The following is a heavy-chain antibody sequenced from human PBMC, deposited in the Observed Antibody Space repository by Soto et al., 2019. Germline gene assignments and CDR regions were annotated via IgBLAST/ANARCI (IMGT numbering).Heavy chain of an antibody. CDR3: VRGSAPQA. J-gene: IGHJ5*02. Sequence: PSDTLSLTCXVSSDSISSRSYYWVFVRHPPWKGLHWIGSVYYSLSTYYNPSLKSRVTISVDTSKNQLSLKLSSMTAADTAVYSCVRGSAPQAWGQATLVPVSS. CDR2: VYYSLST. CDR1: SDSISSRSYY. V-gene: IGHV4-39*02.